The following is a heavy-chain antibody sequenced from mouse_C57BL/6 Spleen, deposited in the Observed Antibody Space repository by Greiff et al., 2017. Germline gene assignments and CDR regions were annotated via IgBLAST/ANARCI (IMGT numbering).Heavy chain of an antibody. J-gene: IGHJ3*01. CDR3: VREWPEAY. CDR1: GFTFNTYA. Sequence: GGGLVQPKGSLKLSCAASGFTFNTYAMHWVRQAPGKGLEWVARIRSKSNNYATYYADSVKDRFTISRDDSQSMLYLQMNNLKTEDTAMYYCVREWPEAYWGQGTLVTVSA. V-gene: IGHV10-3*01. CDR2: IRSKSNNYAT.